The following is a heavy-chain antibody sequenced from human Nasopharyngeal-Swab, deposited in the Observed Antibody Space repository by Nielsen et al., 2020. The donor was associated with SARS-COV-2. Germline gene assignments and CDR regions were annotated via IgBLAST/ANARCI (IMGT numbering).Heavy chain of an antibody. V-gene: IGHV1-3*01. CDR3: ARDRNVLRYFDWLGWFDP. D-gene: IGHD3-9*01. J-gene: IGHJ5*02. CDR1: GYTFTSYA. CDR2: INAGNGNT. Sequence: ASVKVSCKASGYTFTSYAMHWVRQAPGQRLECMGWINAGNGNTKYSQKFQGRVTITRDTSASTAYMELSSLRSEDTAVYYCARDRNVLRYFDWLGWFDPWGQGTLVTVSS.